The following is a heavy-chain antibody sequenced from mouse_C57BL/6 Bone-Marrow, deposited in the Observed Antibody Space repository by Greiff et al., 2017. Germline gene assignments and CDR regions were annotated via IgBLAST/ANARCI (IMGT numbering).Heavy chain of an antibody. CDR2: IWSGGST. D-gene: IGHD4-1*01. Sequence: QVHVKQSGPGLVQPSQTLSITCTVSGFSLTSYGVHWVRQSPGKGLEWLGVIWSGGSTDYNAAFISRLSISKDNYKSQVFFKMNSLQADDTAIYYCAGRTGTWFAYWGQGTLVTVSA. CDR3: AGRTGTWFAY. V-gene: IGHV2-2*01. CDR1: GFSLTSYG. J-gene: IGHJ3*01.